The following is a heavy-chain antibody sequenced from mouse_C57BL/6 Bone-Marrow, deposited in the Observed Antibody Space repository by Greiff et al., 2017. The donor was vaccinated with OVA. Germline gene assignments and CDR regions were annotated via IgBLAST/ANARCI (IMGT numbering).Heavy chain of an antibody. Sequence: VQLQQSGAELVRPGASVKLSCTASGFNIKDYYMHWVKQRPEQGLEWIGRIDPEDGDTEYAPKFQGKATMTADTSSKTAYLQLSSLTSEDTAVYFCARGDGGGYFDVWGTGTTVTVSS. J-gene: IGHJ1*03. CDR2: IDPEDGDT. CDR3: ARGDGGGYFDV. CDR1: GFNIKDYY. V-gene: IGHV14-1*01. D-gene: IGHD1-2*01.